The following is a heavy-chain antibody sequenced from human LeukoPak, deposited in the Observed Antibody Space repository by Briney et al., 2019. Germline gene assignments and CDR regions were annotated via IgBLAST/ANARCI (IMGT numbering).Heavy chain of an antibody. CDR1: GGSISSYY. V-gene: IGHV4-59*01. CDR2: IYYSGST. J-gene: IGHJ6*02. D-gene: IGHD3-10*01. Sequence: SETLSLTCTVSGGSISSYYWSWIRQPPGEGLEWIGYIYYSGSTNYNPSLKSRVTISVDTSKNQFSLKLSSVTAADTAVYYCARTYGSGSYTPYYYYGMDVWGQGTTVTVSS. CDR3: ARTYGSGSYTPYYYYGMDV.